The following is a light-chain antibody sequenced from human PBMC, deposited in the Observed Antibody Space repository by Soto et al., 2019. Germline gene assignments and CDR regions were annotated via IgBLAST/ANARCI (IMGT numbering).Light chain of an antibody. CDR2: AAS. CDR3: QQSGDTPPWT. Sequence: DIQMTQSPSSLSASVIDIVTITFLASQSISSYLNWYQQKPGKAPKLLIYAASSLQSGVPSRFGGSGSGTDFTLTIRSLQPEDFATYFCQQSGDTPPWTFGQGTKVDIK. V-gene: IGKV1-39*01. J-gene: IGKJ1*01. CDR1: QSISSY.